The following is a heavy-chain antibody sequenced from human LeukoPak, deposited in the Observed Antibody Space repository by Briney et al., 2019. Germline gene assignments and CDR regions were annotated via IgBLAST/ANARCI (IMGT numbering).Heavy chain of an antibody. J-gene: IGHJ4*02. CDR3: AREVDKVLLAYCGGDCFQGTYYFDY. D-gene: IGHD2-21*02. CDR1: GYTFTSYG. Sequence: ASVKVSCKASGYTFTSYGISWVRQAPGQGLEWMGWISAYNGNTNYPQKLQGRVTMTTDTSTSTAYMELRSLRSDDTAVYYCAREVDKVLLAYCGGDCFQGTYYFDYWGQGTLVTVSS. CDR2: ISAYNGNT. V-gene: IGHV1-18*01.